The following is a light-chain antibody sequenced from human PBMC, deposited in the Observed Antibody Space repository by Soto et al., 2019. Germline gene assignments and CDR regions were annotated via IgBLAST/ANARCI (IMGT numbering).Light chain of an antibody. CDR3: QQYRTYPWT. CDR1: QAITDY. J-gene: IGKJ1*01. Sequence: DIQMTQSPSSLSASVGERVTITCRASQAITDYLAWFQQRPGEAPKSLIYAASSLPSGVPSRFSGSGSGTVFTLTINNIQPEDFATYYCQQYRTYPWTFGPGTTVDIK. V-gene: IGKV1-16*01. CDR2: AAS.